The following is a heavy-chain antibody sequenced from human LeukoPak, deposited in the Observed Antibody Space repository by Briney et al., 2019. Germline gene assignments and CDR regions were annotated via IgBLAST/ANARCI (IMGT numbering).Heavy chain of an antibody. D-gene: IGHD4/OR15-4a*01. CDR1: GYTFTSNY. V-gene: IGHV1-2*02. CDR3: ARGAPLSQIYFFYYYLDV. J-gene: IGHJ6*03. Sequence: ASVKVSCKAFGYTFTSNYMHWVRQAPGQGLEWLGWIDPNRGGTIYAQKFQGRVTMTRDTSISTAYMELSRLRSDGTAVYYCARGAPLSQIYFFYYYLDVWAKGTTVTISS. CDR2: IDPNRGGT.